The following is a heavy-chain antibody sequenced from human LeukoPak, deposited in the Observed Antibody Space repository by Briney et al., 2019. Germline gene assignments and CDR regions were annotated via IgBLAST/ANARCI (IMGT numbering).Heavy chain of an antibody. V-gene: IGHV3-21*01. CDR2: ISSSSTYI. CDR1: GFTFTSYT. J-gene: IGHJ4*02. D-gene: IGHD3-22*01. Sequence: GGSLRLSCAASGFTFTSYTMDWVRQAPGKGLEWVSSISSSSTYIYYGDSVKGRFTISRDNAKNSLYLQMNSLRAEDTAVYYCARDWAGYYYFPLGEWGQGTLVTVSS. CDR3: ARDWAGYYYFPLGE.